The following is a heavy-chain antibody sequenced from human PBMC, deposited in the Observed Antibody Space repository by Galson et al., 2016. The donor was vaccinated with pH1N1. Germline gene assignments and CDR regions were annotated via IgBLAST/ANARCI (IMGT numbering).Heavy chain of an antibody. J-gene: IGHJ3*02. V-gene: IGHV3-30*01. CDR2: ISYDGSKK. CDR3: AREQWPEAFDI. Sequence: SLRLSCAASGFTFSSDAMHWVRQVPGKGLEWVAGISYDGSKKFYADSVKGRVTISRDNSKNTLYLDMNRLRPGDTAVYFCAREQWPEAFDIWGQGSVVTVSS. CDR1: GFTFSSDA. D-gene: IGHD6-19*01.